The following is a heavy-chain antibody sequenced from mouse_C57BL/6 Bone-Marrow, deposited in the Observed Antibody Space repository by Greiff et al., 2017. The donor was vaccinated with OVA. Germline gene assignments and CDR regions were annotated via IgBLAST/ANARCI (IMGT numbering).Heavy chain of an antibody. Sequence: QVQLKESGPGLVQPSQSLSITCTVSGFSLTSYGVHWVRQSPGKGLEWLGVIWRGGSTDYNAAFMSRLSITKDNSKSQVFFKMNSLQADDTAIYYCAINYYGSSHYYAMDYWGQGTSVTVSS. V-gene: IGHV2-5*01. CDR3: AINYYGSSHYYAMDY. J-gene: IGHJ4*01. CDR2: IWRGGST. D-gene: IGHD1-1*01. CDR1: GFSLTSYG.